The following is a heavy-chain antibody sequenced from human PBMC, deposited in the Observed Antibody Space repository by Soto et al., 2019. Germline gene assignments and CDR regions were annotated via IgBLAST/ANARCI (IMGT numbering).Heavy chain of an antibody. CDR3: ARGLLYYDFWSGYYGNWFDP. CDR1: GGSFSGYY. D-gene: IGHD3-3*01. J-gene: IGHJ5*02. Sequence: PSETLPLTCAVYGGSFSGYYWSWIRQPPGKGLEWIGEINHSGSTNYNPSLKSRVTISVDTSKNQFSLKLSSVTAADTAVYYCARGLLYYDFWSGYYGNWFDPWGQGTLVTVSS. CDR2: INHSGST. V-gene: IGHV4-34*01.